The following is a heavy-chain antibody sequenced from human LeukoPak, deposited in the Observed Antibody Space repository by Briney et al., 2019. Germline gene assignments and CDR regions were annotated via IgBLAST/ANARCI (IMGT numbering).Heavy chain of an antibody. CDR3: ARSAHYYYDSANGVAFDV. Sequence: SETLSLTCSVSGGSISSYYWSWIRQPPGKGLEWIGNIFYTGSTKYNPPLKSRVTISVDTSKNQISLKLSSVTAADTAMYYCARSAHYYYDSANGVAFDVWGQGTMVTVSS. CDR2: IFYTGST. CDR1: GGSISSYY. D-gene: IGHD3-22*01. J-gene: IGHJ3*01. V-gene: IGHV4-59*01.